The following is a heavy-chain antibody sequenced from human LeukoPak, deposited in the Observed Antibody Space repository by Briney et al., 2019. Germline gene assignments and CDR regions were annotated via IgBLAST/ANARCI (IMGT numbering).Heavy chain of an antibody. CDR2: INPSGGST. Sequence: ASVKVSCKASGYTFTSYYMHWVRQAPGRGLEWMGIINPSGGSTSYAQKFQGRVTMTRDTSTSTVYMELSSLRSEDTAVYYCASGIAARRWFDPWGQGTLVTVSS. V-gene: IGHV1-46*01. CDR3: ASGIAARRWFDP. CDR1: GYTFTSYY. D-gene: IGHD6-6*01. J-gene: IGHJ5*02.